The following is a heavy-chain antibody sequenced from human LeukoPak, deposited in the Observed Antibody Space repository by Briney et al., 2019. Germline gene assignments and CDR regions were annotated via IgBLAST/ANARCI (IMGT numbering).Heavy chain of an antibody. CDR2: ISSSSSYI. CDR3: ARGYCSGGSCFFDY. D-gene: IGHD2-15*01. CDR1: GFTFSSYS. J-gene: IGHJ4*02. Sequence: PGGSLRLSCAASGFTFSSYSMNWVRQAPGKGLELVSSISSSSSYIYYADSVKGRFTISRDNAKNSMYLQMNSLRAEDTAVYYCARGYCSGGSCFFDYWGQGTLVTVSS. V-gene: IGHV3-21*01.